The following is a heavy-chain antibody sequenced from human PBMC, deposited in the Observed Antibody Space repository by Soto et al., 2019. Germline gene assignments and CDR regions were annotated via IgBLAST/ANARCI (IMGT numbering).Heavy chain of an antibody. Sequence: GGSLRLSCAASGFTVSSNYMSWVRQAPGKGLEWVSVIYSGGSTYYADSVKGRFTISRDNSKNTLYLQMNSLRAEDTAVYYCARDRYWGSYRYTDAFDIWGQGTRVTVSS. J-gene: IGHJ3*02. CDR3: ARDRYWGSYRYTDAFDI. CDR1: GFTVSSNY. CDR2: IYSGGST. D-gene: IGHD3-16*02. V-gene: IGHV3-66*01.